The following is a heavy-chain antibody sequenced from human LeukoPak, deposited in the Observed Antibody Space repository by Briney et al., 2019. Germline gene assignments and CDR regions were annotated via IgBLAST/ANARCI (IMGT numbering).Heavy chain of an antibody. J-gene: IGHJ2*01. V-gene: IGHV3-48*04. D-gene: IGHD6-19*01. CDR1: GFTFSSYA. CDR3: ARKGTEAVAGPWYVDL. Sequence: GGSLRLSCAASGFTFSSYAMSWVRQAPGKGLEWVSYISSSSSNIYYADSVKGRFTISRDNAKNSLYLQMNSLRAEDTAVYYCARKGTEAVAGPWYVDLWGRGTLVTVSS. CDR2: ISSSSSNI.